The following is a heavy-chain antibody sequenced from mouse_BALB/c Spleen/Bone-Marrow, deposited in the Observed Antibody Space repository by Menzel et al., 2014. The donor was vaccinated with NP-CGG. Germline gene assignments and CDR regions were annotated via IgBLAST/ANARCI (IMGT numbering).Heavy chain of an antibody. CDR2: SRNKANGYTT. Sequence: DVKLVGSGGGLAQPGGSLRLSCATSGFTFTDYYMSWVRQPPGKALEWLGFSRNKANGYTTEYSASVKGRFTISRDNSQSILYLQMNTLRAEDSATYYCARDINYDIYWYFDVWGAGTTVTVSS. CDR3: ARDINYDIYWYFDV. CDR1: GFTFTDYY. V-gene: IGHV7-3*02. J-gene: IGHJ1*01. D-gene: IGHD2-4*01.